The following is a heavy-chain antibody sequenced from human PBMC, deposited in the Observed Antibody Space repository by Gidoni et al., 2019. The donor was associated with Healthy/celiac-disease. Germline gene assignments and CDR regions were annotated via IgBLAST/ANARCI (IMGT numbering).Heavy chain of an antibody. V-gene: IGHV1-69*04. Sequence: QVQLVESGAEVQKPGTSVKVSCKASEGTFSSYAISWVRQAPVQALEWMGRLIPILGIANYAQKFQGRVTITAYKSTSTAYMELSSLRSEDTAVYYCARDRVGQPGIVGAPFDYWGQGTLVTVSS. D-gene: IGHD1-26*01. J-gene: IGHJ4*02. CDR2: LIPILGIA. CDR1: EGTFSSYA. CDR3: ARDRVGQPGIVGAPFDY.